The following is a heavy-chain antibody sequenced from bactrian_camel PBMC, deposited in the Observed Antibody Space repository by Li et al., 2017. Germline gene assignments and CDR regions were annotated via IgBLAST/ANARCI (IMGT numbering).Heavy chain of an antibody. CDR1: PEPSKTHC. CDR3: AKGTLYPGGRWLLTDDYDV. CDR2: HCTGGGGT. V-gene: IGHV3S1*01. J-gene: IGHJ4*01. Sequence: QVQLVESGGGSVQAGRSLRLSCKLTPEPSKTHCVGWFRQTPTQEREGVAAHCTGGGGTHYADSVKGRFTTSRDTSRGSAATTVWLQMDSLKPEDSGTYVCAKGTLYPGGRWLLTDDYDVWGQGTQVTVS. D-gene: IGHD8*01.